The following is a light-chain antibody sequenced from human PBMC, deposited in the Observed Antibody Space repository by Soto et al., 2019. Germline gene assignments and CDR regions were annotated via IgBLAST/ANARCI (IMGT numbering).Light chain of an antibody. J-gene: IGLJ1*01. Sequence: QSVLTQSPSVSGTPGQRVTISCSGSISNIGNNYVYWFQQFPGTAPKVLSNRNNQRPSGVPDRFSGSKSGTSASLAISGLRSEDEAEYYCAAWDDTVRSYVFGTGTKLTVL. CDR2: RNN. V-gene: IGLV1-47*01. CDR1: ISNIGNNY. CDR3: AAWDDTVRSYV.